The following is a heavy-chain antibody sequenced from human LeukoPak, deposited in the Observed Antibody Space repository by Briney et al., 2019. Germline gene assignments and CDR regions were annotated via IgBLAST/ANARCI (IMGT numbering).Heavy chain of an antibody. CDR1: GGSISGYY. CDR3: ARLQACSSTSCYYLDY. J-gene: IGHJ4*02. D-gene: IGHD2-2*01. V-gene: IGHV4-59*08. CDR2: IYYSGNT. Sequence: SETLSLTCTVSGGSISGYYWSWIRQPPGKGLEWIGYIYYSGNTNYNPSLKSRVTISVDTSKSQFSLKLSSVTAADTAVYYCARLQACSSTSCYYLDYWGQGTLVTVSS.